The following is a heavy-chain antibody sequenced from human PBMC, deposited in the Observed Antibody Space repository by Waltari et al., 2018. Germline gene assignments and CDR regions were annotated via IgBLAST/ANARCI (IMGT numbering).Heavy chain of an antibody. Sequence: EVQLVESGGGVVQPGGSLRLSCVASGLTSSRYWMNWVRQAPGKGLEWVANVNYDGDEKYHVASVEGRFTISRDNAKNSVFLQMDSLRAEDTAMYYCVASFVGVGATRYFEYWGQGTQVTVSS. CDR3: VASFVGVGATRYFEY. D-gene: IGHD3-16*01. CDR1: GLTSSRYW. V-gene: IGHV3-7*03. CDR2: VNYDGDEK. J-gene: IGHJ4*02.